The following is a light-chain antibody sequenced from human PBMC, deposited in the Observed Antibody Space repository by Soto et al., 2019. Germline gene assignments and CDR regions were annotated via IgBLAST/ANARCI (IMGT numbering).Light chain of an antibody. J-gene: IGLJ1*01. CDR3: ASYTNSPALV. V-gene: IGLV1-44*01. CDR2: YNS. CDR1: SSSIGSNS. Sequence: QSVLTQPPSASGTPGQRVTISCSGSSSSIGSNSVYWYQHLPGTAPQLLIYYNSQRPSGVSNRLSGSKSGNTASLTISGLQAEDEADYYCASYTNSPALVFGTGTKVTVL.